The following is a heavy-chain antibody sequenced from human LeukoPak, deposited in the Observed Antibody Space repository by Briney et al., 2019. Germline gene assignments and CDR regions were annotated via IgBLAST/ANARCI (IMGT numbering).Heavy chain of an antibody. CDR1: GFTFSSYS. V-gene: IGHV3-21*01. CDR3: ARDLIAAAGYYYYGMDV. D-gene: IGHD6-13*01. J-gene: IGHJ6*02. Sequence: GSLRLSCAASGFTFSSYSMIWVRQAPGKGLEWVSSISSSSSYIYYADSVKGRFTISRDNAKNSLYLQMNSLRAEDTAVYYCARDLIAAAGYYYYGMDVWGQGTTVTVSS. CDR2: ISSSSSYI.